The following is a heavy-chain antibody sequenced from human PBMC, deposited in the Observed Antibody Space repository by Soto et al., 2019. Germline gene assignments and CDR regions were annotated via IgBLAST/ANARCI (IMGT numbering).Heavy chain of an antibody. J-gene: IGHJ5*02. V-gene: IGHV1-2*02. CDR1: GYTFTDYY. CDR3: ARGDVRVVAYFDP. Sequence: ASVKVSCKASGYTFTDYYIHWVRQAPGQGLEWMGWINPNSGGTNYAQKFQGRVTMTRDTSISTAYMELSRLISDDTAVYYCARGDVRVVAYFDPWGQGALVTVSS. CDR2: INPNSGGT. D-gene: IGHD2-15*01.